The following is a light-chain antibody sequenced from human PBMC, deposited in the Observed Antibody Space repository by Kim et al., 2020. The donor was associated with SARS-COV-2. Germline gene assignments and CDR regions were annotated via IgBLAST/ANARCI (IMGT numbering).Light chain of an antibody. CDR1: TGAVTSDLH. CDR2: DTS. Sequence: QAVVTQEPSLTVSPGGTVTLTCASSTGAVTSDLHPYWFQQKRGQAPRTLIYDTSNKHSWTPARFSGSLLGGKAALTLSGAQPEDEAEYYCLLSYSGTWVFGGGTQLTVL. V-gene: IGLV7-46*01. J-gene: IGLJ3*02. CDR3: LLSYSGTWV.